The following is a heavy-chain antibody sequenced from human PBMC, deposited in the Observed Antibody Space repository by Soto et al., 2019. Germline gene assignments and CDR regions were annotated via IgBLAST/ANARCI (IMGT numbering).Heavy chain of an antibody. CDR1: RFTFSDYY. Sequence: GGSLRLSCAASRFTFSDYYMSWIRQAPGKGLEWVSYISSTGNTISYADSVKGRFTISRDNAKNSLYLQMNSLRAEDTAMYHCARISSSGWPFDYWGQGTLVTVSS. CDR2: ISSTGNTI. D-gene: IGHD6-19*01. V-gene: IGHV3-11*01. CDR3: ARISSSGWPFDY. J-gene: IGHJ4*02.